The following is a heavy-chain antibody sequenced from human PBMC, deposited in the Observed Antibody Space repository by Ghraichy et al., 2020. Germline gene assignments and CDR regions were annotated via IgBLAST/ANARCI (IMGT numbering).Heavy chain of an antibody. CDR1: GFTFSSYW. CDR2: IKQDGSEK. V-gene: IGHV3-7*03. CDR3: ARGSPSIGVAGTQGAFDM. J-gene: IGHJ3*02. D-gene: IGHD6-19*01. Sequence: LSLTCAASGFTFSSYWMSWVRQAPGKGLEWVANIKQDGSEKYYVDSVKGRFTISRDNAKNSLYLQMNSLRAEDTAVYYCARGSPSIGVAGTQGAFDMWGQGTMVTVSS.